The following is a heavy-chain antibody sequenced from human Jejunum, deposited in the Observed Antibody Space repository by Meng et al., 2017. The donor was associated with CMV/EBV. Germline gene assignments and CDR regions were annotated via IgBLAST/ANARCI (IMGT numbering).Heavy chain of an antibody. CDR3: ARADSGGRSFDY. Sequence: DSVSSNSAAWNWIRQSPSRGLEWLGRTYYRSKWYNDYSVSVKSRVTINSDTSKNQFSLQLNSLTPEDTAVYYCARADSGGRSFDYWGQGTRVTVSS. CDR2: TYYRSKWYN. D-gene: IGHD6-19*01. CDR1: DSVSSNSAA. J-gene: IGHJ4*02. V-gene: IGHV6-1*01.